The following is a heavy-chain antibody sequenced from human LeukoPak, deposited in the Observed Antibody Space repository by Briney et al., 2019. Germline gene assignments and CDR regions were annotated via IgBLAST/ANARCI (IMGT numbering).Heavy chain of an antibody. J-gene: IGHJ4*02. CDR3: ARGGGVVVPAAMPIDY. D-gene: IGHD2-2*01. Sequence: SETLSLTCAVYGGSFSGYYRSWIRQPPGKGLEWIGEINHSGSTNYNPSLKSRVTISVDTSKNQFSLKLSSVTAADTAVYYCARGGGVVVPAAMPIDYWGQGTLVTVSS. CDR2: INHSGST. V-gene: IGHV4-34*01. CDR1: GGSFSGYY.